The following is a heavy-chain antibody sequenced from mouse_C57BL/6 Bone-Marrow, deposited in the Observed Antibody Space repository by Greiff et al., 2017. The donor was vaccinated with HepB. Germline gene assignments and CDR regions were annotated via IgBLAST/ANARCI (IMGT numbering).Heavy chain of an antibody. J-gene: IGHJ4*01. CDR2: ISSGGSYT. CDR3: ARHRYYGSSYAMDY. CDR1: GFTFSSYG. V-gene: IGHV5-6*01. Sequence: EVQRVESGGDLVKPGGSLKLSCAASGFTFSSYGMSWVRQTPDKRLEWVATISSGGSYTYYPDSVKGRFTISRDNAKNTLYLQMSSLKSDDTAMYYCARHRYYGSSYAMDYWGQGTSVTVSS. D-gene: IGHD1-1*01.